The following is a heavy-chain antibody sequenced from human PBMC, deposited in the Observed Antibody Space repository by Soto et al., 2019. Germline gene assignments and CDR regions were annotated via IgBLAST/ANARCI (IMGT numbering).Heavy chain of an antibody. D-gene: IGHD1-26*01. CDR2: ISYDGSNK. J-gene: IGHJ4*02. Sequence: HPGGSLRLSCAASGFTFSSYAMHWVRQAPGKGLEWVAVISYDGSNKYYADSVKGRFTISRDNSKNTLYLQMNSLRAEDTAVYYCARVLWDLHAPFDYWGQGTLVSVSS. CDR3: ARVLWDLHAPFDY. CDR1: GFTFSSYA. V-gene: IGHV3-30-3*01.